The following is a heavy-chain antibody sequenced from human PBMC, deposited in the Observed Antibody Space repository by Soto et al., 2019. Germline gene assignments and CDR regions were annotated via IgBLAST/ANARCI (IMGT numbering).Heavy chain of an antibody. V-gene: IGHV1-69*12. CDR2: IIPMFGTA. Sequence: QVQLVQSGADVKKPGSSVKVSCKTSGGTFSSYAISWVRQAPGQGLEWMGGIIPMFGTANYAQKFQGRVTITADESTSTAYMELSSLRSEDTAVYYCARSRANYYDSRGYYYSTFDYWGQGTLVTVSS. J-gene: IGHJ4*02. CDR3: ARSRANYYDSRGYYYSTFDY. CDR1: GGTFSSYA. D-gene: IGHD3-22*01.